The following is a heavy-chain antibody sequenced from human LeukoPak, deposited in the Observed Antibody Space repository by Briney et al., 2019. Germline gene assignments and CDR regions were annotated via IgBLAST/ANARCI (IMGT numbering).Heavy chain of an antibody. CDR2: ITPIFGTA. V-gene: IGHV1-69*13. Sequence: ASVKVSCKASGGTFSSYAISWVRQAPGQGLEWMGGITPIFGTANYAQKFQGRVTITADESTSTAYMELSSLRSEDTAVYYCARVGITMVRGVSPGYYFDYWGQGTLVTVSS. CDR3: ARVGITMVRGVSPGYYFDY. D-gene: IGHD3-10*01. CDR1: GGTFSSYA. J-gene: IGHJ4*02.